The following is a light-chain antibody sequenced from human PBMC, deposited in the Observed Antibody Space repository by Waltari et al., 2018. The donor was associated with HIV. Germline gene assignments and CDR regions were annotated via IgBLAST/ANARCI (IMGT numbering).Light chain of an antibody. Sequence: QSALTPPASVSGSPGQSITISCPGRSSDVGSYKHVSWYQQHPGKAPRLIIYEVSKRPSGVSNRYSASKSGKTASLTVSGLRAEDEADYYCSSYAGSSTFVIFGGGTKLTVL. CDR3: SSYAGSSTFVI. V-gene: IGLV2-23*02. CDR1: SSDVGSYKH. J-gene: IGLJ2*01. CDR2: EVS.